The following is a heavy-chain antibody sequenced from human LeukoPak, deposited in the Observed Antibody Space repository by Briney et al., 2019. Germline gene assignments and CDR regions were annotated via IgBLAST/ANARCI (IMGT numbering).Heavy chain of an antibody. CDR1: GGSISSGDYY. V-gene: IGHV4-30-4*01. Sequence: PSETLSLTCTVSGGSISSGDYYWSWIRQPPGKGLEWIGYIYYSGSTYYNPSLKSRVTISVDTSKNQSSLKLSSVTAADTAVYYCARLPTYLQYSSSWDVDYWGQGTLVTVSS. J-gene: IGHJ4*02. D-gene: IGHD6-6*01. CDR3: ARLPTYLQYSSSWDVDY. CDR2: IYYSGST.